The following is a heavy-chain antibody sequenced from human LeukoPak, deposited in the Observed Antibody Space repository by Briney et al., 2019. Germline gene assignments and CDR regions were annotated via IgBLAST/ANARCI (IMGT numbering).Heavy chain of an antibody. CDR1: GGSFSGYY. D-gene: IGHD3-10*01. J-gene: IGHJ4*02. CDR2: INHSGST. Sequence: SETLSLTCAVYGGSFSGYYWSWIRQPPGKGLEWIGEINHSGSTNYNPSLKSRVTISVDTSKNQFSLKLSSVTAADTAVYYCARGLWFGGLLLWGQGTLVTVSS. CDR3: ARGLWFGGLLL. V-gene: IGHV4-34*01.